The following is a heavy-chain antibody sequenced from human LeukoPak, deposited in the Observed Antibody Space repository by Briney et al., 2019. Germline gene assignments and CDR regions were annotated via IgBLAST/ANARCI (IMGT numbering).Heavy chain of an antibody. CDR1: GFTFSSYE. D-gene: IGHD6-19*01. J-gene: IGHJ1*01. CDR2: ISSSGSTI. CDR3: ARDRHSSGWYVGMYFQH. V-gene: IGHV3-48*03. Sequence: PGGSLRLSCAASGFTFSSYEMNWVRQAPGKGLEWVSYISSSGSTIYYADSVKGRFTISRDNAKNSLYLQMNSLRAEDTAVYYCARDRHSSGWYVGMYFQHWGQGTLVTVSS.